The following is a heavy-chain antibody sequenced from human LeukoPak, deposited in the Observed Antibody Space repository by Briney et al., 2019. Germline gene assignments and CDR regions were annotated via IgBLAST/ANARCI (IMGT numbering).Heavy chain of an antibody. Sequence: GGSLRLSCAASGFTFSSYSMNWVRQAPGKGLEWVSSISSSSSYIYYADSVKGRFTISRDNAKNTLYLQMNSLRAEDTAVYYCARVGPDPEDPKPGALKRITMIVVVTPPYYFDYWGQGTLVTVSS. V-gene: IGHV3-21*01. J-gene: IGHJ4*02. D-gene: IGHD3-22*01. CDR1: GFTFSSYS. CDR2: ISSSSSYI. CDR3: ARVGPDPEDPKPGALKRITMIVVVTPPYYFDY.